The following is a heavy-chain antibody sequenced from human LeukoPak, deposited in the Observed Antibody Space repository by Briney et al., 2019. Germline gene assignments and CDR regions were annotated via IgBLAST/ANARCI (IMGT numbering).Heavy chain of an antibody. D-gene: IGHD3-22*01. CDR1: AYTFTSYG. CDR2: ISAYNGNT. V-gene: IGHV1-18*01. J-gene: IGHJ1*01. CDR3: ARDTLRYYYDSSGSVSEYFQH. Sequence: ASVTVSFKASAYTFTSYGISWVRQAPGQGLEWMGWISAYNGNTNYAQKLQGRVTMTTDTSTSTAYMELRSLRSDDTAVYYCARDTLRYYYDSSGSVSEYFQHWGQGTLVTVSS.